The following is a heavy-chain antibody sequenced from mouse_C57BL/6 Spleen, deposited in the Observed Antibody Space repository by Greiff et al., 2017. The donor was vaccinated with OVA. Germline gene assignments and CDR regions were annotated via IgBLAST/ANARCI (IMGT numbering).Heavy chain of an antibody. CDR1: GYTFTSYW. Sequence: QVQLKQPGAELVRPGSSVTLSCKASGYTFTSYWMDWVKQRPGQGLEWIGNIYPSDSGTHYNQKFKNKATLTVDKSSSTAYMQLSSLTSEDSAVYYGASALIVTYYAMDYWGQGTSVTVSS. J-gene: IGHJ4*01. CDR2: IYPSDSGT. D-gene: IGHD2-12*01. V-gene: IGHV1-61*01. CDR3: ASALIVTYYAMDY.